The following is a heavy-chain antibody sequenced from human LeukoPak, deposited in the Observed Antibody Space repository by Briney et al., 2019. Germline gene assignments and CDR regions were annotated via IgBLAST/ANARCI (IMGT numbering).Heavy chain of an antibody. D-gene: IGHD6-19*01. J-gene: IGHJ4*02. Sequence: GGSLRLSCAASGFTFSSYEMNWVRQAPGKGLEWVSYISSSGSTIYYADSVKGRFTISRDNAENSLYLQMNSLRAEDTAVYYCARAPAVAGSDYWGQGTLVTVSS. CDR1: GFTFSSYE. CDR2: ISSSGSTI. V-gene: IGHV3-48*03. CDR3: ARAPAVAGSDY.